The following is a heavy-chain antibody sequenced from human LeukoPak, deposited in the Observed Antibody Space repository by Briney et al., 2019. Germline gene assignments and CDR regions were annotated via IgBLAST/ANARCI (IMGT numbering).Heavy chain of an antibody. CDR3: ARGGMGYSSSWYY. Sequence: GGSLRLSCAASGFTFSSYSMNWVRQAPGKGLEWVSYISSSSSTIYYADSVKGRFTISRDNAKNSLYLQMNSLRAEDTTVYYCARGGMGYSSSWYYWGQGTLVTVSS. V-gene: IGHV3-48*01. CDR2: ISSSSSTI. CDR1: GFTFSSYS. D-gene: IGHD6-13*01. J-gene: IGHJ4*02.